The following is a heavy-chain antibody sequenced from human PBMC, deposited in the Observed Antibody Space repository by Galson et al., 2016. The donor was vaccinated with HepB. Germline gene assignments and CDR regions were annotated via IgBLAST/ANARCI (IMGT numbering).Heavy chain of an antibody. CDR2: IRADGTAN. CDR1: GFSFSRYY. J-gene: IGHJ6*02. D-gene: IGHD4-11*01. V-gene: IGHV3-7*03. CDR3: ARSEALQNYPNQFYGMDV. Sequence: SLRLSCAASGFSFSRYYMAWVRQAPGKGLEWVGNIRADGTANDYVGSVKGRFTMSRDNAQKSLFLQMTSLTVEDTAVYYCARSEALQNYPNQFYGMDVWGQGTAVTISS.